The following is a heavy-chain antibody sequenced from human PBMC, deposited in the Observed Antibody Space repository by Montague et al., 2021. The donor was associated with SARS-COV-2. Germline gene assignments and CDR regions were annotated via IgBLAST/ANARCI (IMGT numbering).Heavy chain of an antibody. J-gene: IGHJ3*01. CDR2: IYHSGST. D-gene: IGHD1-26*01. CDR3: ASLTLMEHCFRGNAFDS. CDR1: GGSISSGTYS. Sequence: SETLSLTCAVSGGSISSGTYSWGWIRQPPGKGLEWIGYIYHSGSTYYNPSLKSRVTISVDTSKNQFSLKLSSVTAADTAVYYCASLTLMEHCFRGNAFDSWGQGTMVTVSS. V-gene: IGHV4-39*07.